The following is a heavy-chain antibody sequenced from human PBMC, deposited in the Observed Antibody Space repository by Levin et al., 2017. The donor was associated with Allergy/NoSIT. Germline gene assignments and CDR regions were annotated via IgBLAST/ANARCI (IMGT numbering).Heavy chain of an antibody. V-gene: IGHV4-30-4*01. Sequence: SETLSLTCTVSGGSISSGDYYWSWIRQPPGKGLEWIGYIYYSGSTYYTPSLKSRVTISVDTSKNQFSLKLSSVTAADTAVYYCARGYYYDSSGYLDYWGQGTLVTVSS. CDR2: IYYSGST. J-gene: IGHJ4*02. CDR1: GGSISSGDYY. CDR3: ARGYYYDSSGYLDY. D-gene: IGHD3-22*01.